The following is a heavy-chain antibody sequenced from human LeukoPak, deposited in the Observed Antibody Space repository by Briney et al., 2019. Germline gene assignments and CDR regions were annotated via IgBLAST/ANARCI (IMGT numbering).Heavy chain of an antibody. CDR1: GFTFSDYY. V-gene: IGHV3-11*04. J-gene: IGHJ3*01. CDR2: ISGSGRTI. CDR3: AKDLTGTYAFDF. Sequence: GGSLRLSCTASGFTFSDYYMSWVRQAPGKGLEWLSHISGSGRTIHYADSVKGRLTASRDTAKNSLYLQMNDLRVEDTAVYYCAKDLTGTYAFDFWGQGTMVTVSS. D-gene: IGHD7-27*01.